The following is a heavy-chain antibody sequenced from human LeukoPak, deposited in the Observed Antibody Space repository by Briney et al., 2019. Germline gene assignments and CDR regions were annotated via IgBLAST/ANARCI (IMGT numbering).Heavy chain of an antibody. V-gene: IGHV1-46*01. CDR2: ISPGGGST. CDR3: AKGEALGPFDY. CDR1: GNTFSSYF. J-gene: IGHJ4*02. Sequence: ASVKVSCKASGNTFSSYFIHWVRQAPGQGLEWMGIISPGGGSTTYAQELQGRVTMTRDTSTSTVYMELSSLRSEDTAVYYCAKGEALGPFDYWGQGTLVTVSS. D-gene: IGHD7-27*01.